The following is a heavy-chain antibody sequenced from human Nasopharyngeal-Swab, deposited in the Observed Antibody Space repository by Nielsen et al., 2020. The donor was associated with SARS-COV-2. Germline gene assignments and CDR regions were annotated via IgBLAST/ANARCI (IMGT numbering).Heavy chain of an antibody. D-gene: IGHD2-15*01. CDR3: ARGATPYYFDY. Sequence: ETLSLTCTVSGGPISSYYWSWIRQPPGKGLEWIGYIYYSGSTNYNPSLKSRVTISVDTSKNQFSLKLSSVTAADTAVYYCARGATPYYFDYWGQGTLVTVSS. CDR1: GGPISSYY. V-gene: IGHV4-59*01. J-gene: IGHJ4*02. CDR2: IYYSGST.